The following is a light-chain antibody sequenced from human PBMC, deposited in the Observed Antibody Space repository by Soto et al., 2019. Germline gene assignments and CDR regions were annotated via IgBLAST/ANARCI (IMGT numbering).Light chain of an antibody. CDR2: AAS. Sequence: DIQMTQSPSSLSASVGDRVTITCRASQSISSYLNWYQQKPGKAPKLLIYAASSLQSGVPSRFSCSGSGTDFTLTISSLQPEDFATYYCQQSYSTPLTVGGGTKVDSK. CDR1: QSISSY. J-gene: IGKJ4*01. CDR3: QQSYSTPLT. V-gene: IGKV1-39*01.